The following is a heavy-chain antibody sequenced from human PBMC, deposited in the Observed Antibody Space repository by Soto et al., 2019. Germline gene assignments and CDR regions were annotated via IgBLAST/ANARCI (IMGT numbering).Heavy chain of an antibody. CDR3: ARTMTTVTHDAFDI. CDR2: IWYDGSNK. D-gene: IGHD4-17*01. CDR1: GFTFSSYG. V-gene: IGHV3-33*01. J-gene: IGHJ3*02. Sequence: PGGSLRLSCAASGFTFSSYGMHWVRQAPGKGLEWVAVIWYDGSNKYYADSVKGRFTISRDNSKNTLYLQMNSLRAEDTAVYYCARTMTTVTHDAFDIWGQGXMVTV.